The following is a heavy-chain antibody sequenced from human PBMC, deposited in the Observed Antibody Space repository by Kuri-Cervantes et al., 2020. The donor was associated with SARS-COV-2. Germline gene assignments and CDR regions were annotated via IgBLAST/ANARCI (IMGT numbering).Heavy chain of an antibody. D-gene: IGHD6-13*01. CDR1: GYTFTGHY. J-gene: IGHJ4*02. CDR2: INAGNGNT. CDR3: ARGGRQQLVRIDY. Sequence: ASVKVSCKASGYTFTGHYMHWVRQAPGQGLEWMGWINAGNGNTKYSQKFQGRVTITRDTSASTAYMELSSLRSEDTAVYYCARGGRQQLVRIDYWGQGTLVTVSS. V-gene: IGHV1-3*01.